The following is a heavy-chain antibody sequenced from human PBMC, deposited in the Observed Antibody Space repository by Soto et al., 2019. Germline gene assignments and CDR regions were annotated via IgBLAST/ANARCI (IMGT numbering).Heavy chain of an antibody. J-gene: IGHJ4*02. Sequence: EVQLVESGGGSVQPGGSLRLSCAASGFTFSSHWVHWVRQVPGKGLVWLSRINPDGTRRNYADSVKGRFAISRDNAENTVYLHMNSLRVEDSAAYYCARGGLGTFLLDYWGQGTLVSVSS. CDR2: INPDGTRR. CDR3: ARGGLGTFLLDY. CDR1: GFTFSSHW. D-gene: IGHD3-16*01. V-gene: IGHV3-74*01.